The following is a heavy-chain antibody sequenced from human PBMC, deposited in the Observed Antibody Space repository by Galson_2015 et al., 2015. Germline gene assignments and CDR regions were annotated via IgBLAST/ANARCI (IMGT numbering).Heavy chain of an antibody. CDR1: GFSFSSYW. V-gene: IGHV3-74*01. D-gene: IGHD2-8*01. CDR3: ARGRFLNGFDL. CDR2: INSDGSST. Sequence: SLRLSCAASGFSFSSYWMHWVRQVPGKGPVWVSRINSDGSSTNYADSVKGRFTISRDNAKNTLYLQMSSLRVEDTAVYYCARGRFLNGFDLWGQGTMVTVSS. J-gene: IGHJ5*01.